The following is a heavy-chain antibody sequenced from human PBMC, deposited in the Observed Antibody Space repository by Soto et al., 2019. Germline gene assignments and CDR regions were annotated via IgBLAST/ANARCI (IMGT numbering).Heavy chain of an antibody. CDR3: ARSYSGYDYLDY. CDR2: ISAYNGNT. D-gene: IGHD5-12*01. J-gene: IGHJ4*02. V-gene: IGHV1-18*01. Sequence: QVLLVQSGAEVKKPGASVKVSCKASGYTFTSYVITWVRQAPGQGLECMGWISAYNGNTNYAQTLQGRVTMTTDTSTSTAYMELRSLRSDDTAVYYCARSYSGYDYLDYWGQGTLVTVSS. CDR1: GYTFTSYV.